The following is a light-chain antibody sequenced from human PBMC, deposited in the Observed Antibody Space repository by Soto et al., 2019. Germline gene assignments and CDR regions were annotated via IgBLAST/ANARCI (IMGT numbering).Light chain of an antibody. CDR1: QTISSSY. Sequence: EIVFTQSPGTLSLSPGERATLSCRASQTISSSYLAWYQQKPGQAPRLIVYGASTRANGIPVRFGGSGSGTDFTLTISRLEPEDFAVYYCQQYGSSPTFTFGQGTKVDIK. CDR2: GAS. CDR3: QQYGSSPTFT. V-gene: IGKV3-20*01. J-gene: IGKJ1*01.